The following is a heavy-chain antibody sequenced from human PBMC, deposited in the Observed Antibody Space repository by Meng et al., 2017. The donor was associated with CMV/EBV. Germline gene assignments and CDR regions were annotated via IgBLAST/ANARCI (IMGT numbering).Heavy chain of an antibody. D-gene: IGHD3-10*01. J-gene: IGHJ5*02. CDR1: GGSFSGYY. CDR2: INHSGST. V-gene: IGHV4-34*01. CDR3: ARGXMVRGSRVNWFDP. Sequence: QVQLQQWGAGLLKPSETLSLTCAVYGGSFSGYYWSWIRQPPGKGLEWIGEINHSGSTNYNPSLKSRVTISVDTSKNQFSLKLSSVTAADTAVYYCARGXMVRGSRVNWFDPWGQGTLVTVSS.